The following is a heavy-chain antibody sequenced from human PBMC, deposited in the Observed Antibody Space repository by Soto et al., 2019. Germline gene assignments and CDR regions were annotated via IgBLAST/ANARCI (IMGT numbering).Heavy chain of an antibody. CDR2: INPNSGGT. J-gene: IGHJ6*02. CDR3: ARGDVLMVYAKYYYGMDV. D-gene: IGHD2-8*01. V-gene: IGHV1-2*04. Sequence: ASVKVSCKASGYTFTGYYMHWVRQAPGQGLEWMGWINPNSGGTNYAQKFQGWVTMTRDTSISTAYMELSRLRSDDTAVYYCARGDVLMVYAKYYYGMDVWGQGTTVTVSS. CDR1: GYTFTGYY.